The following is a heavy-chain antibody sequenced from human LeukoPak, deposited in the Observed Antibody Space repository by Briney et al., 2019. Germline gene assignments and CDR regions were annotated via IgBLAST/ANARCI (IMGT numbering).Heavy chain of an antibody. CDR3: ARGAGPMLRRDELLSHYYYYYYMDV. CDR1: GFTFSSYA. Sequence: PGGSLRLSCAAPGFTFSSYAMHWVRQAPGKGLEWVAIISYDGSNKYYADPVKGRFTISRDNAKNTLYLQMNSLRAEDTAVYYCARGAGPMLRRDELLSHYYYYYYMDVWGKGTTVTISS. D-gene: IGHD3-10*01. CDR2: ISYDGSNK. V-gene: IGHV3-30*04. J-gene: IGHJ6*03.